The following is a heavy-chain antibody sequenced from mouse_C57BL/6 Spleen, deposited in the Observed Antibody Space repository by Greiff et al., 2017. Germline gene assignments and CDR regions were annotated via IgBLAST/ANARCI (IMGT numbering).Heavy chain of an antibody. V-gene: IGHV1-78*01. CDR3: AGYYYGSSARAMDY. CDR2: IYPRDGST. CDR1: GYTFTDHT. Sequence: QVQLQQSDAELVKPGASVKISCKVSGYTFTDHTIHWMKQRPEQGLEWIGDIYPRDGSTKYNEKFKGKATLTADKSSSTAYMQLNSLTSEDSAVYFCAGYYYGSSARAMDYWGQGTSVTVSS. J-gene: IGHJ4*01. D-gene: IGHD1-1*01.